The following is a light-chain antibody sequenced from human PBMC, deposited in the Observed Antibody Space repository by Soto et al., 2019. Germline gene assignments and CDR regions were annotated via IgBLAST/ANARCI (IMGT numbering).Light chain of an antibody. CDR1: QSISSW. CDR2: KAS. J-gene: IGKJ1*01. V-gene: IGKV1-5*03. CDR3: QQYKSYWT. Sequence: DIQMTQSPSTLSASVGDRVTITCRASQSISSWLAWYQQKPGKAPKLLIYKASSLESGVPSRFRGSGSGTEFTLTLSSLQPDDCATYYCQQYKSYWTFGQGTKVEIK.